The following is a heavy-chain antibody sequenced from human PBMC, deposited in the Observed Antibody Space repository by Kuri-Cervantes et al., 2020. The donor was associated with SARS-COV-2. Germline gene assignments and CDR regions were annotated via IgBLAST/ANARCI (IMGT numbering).Heavy chain of an antibody. J-gene: IGHJ6*02. V-gene: IGHV1-2*04. CDR3: AADSEDPPNFGVVIKFVNYYGMDV. CDR1: GYTFNDYY. D-gene: IGHD3-3*01. CDR2: INPKTGGT. Sequence: ASVKVSCKAYGYTFNDYYMHWVRQAPGQGLEWMGWINPKTGGTHYAQQFRGSITMTRDTSISTVYLDLRRLRSEDTAVYYCAADSEDPPNFGVVIKFVNYYGMDVWGQGTTVTVSS.